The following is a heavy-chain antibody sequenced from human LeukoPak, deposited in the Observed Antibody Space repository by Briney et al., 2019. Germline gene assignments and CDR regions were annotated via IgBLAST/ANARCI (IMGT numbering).Heavy chain of an antibody. CDR3: ARDRYSSGWYGSGAFDI. Sequence: SETLSLTCTVSGGSISSYYWSWIRQPPGKGLEWIGYIYYSGSTNYSPSLKSRVTISVDTSKNQFSLKLSSVTAADTAVYYCARDRYSSGWYGSGAFDIWGQGTMVTVSS. J-gene: IGHJ3*02. CDR2: IYYSGST. CDR1: GGSISSYY. D-gene: IGHD6-19*01. V-gene: IGHV4-59*01.